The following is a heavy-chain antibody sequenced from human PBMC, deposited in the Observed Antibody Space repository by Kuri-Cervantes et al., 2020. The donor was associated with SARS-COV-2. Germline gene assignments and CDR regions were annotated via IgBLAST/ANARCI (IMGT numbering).Heavy chain of an antibody. J-gene: IGHJ4*02. Sequence: ASVKVSCKASVYTFTSYDSNWVRQATGQGLEWMGWMNPNSGNTGYAQKFQGRVTITRNTSVSTAYMELSSLRSEDTTVHYCARVYGGPLDYRGQGTLVTVSS. V-gene: IGHV1-8*03. D-gene: IGHD4-23*01. CDR3: ARVYGGPLDY. CDR2: MNPNSGNT. CDR1: VYTFTSYD.